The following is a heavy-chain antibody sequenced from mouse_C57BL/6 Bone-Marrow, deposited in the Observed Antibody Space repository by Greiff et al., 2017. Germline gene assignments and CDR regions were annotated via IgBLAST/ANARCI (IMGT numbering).Heavy chain of an antibody. CDR1: GYTFTSYW. Sequence: QVQLQQPGAELVRPGTSVKLSCKASGYTFTSYWMHWVKQRPGKGLEWIGVIDPSDSYPNYNPKCKGKAKLTVYTSSSTAYMQLSSLTSEDSEVYYCASPITSVVAKGWYFDGWGTGTTVTVSS. V-gene: IGHV1-59*01. J-gene: IGHJ1*03. CDR2: IDPSDSYP. CDR3: ASPITSVVAKGWYFDG. D-gene: IGHD1-1*01.